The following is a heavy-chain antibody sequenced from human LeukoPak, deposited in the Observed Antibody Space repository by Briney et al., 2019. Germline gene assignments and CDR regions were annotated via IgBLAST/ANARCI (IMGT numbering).Heavy chain of an antibody. CDR3: ARDLGIAVAGHNWFDP. CDR1: GFTFSIYS. V-gene: IGHV3-21*01. J-gene: IGHJ5*02. CDR2: ISSSSYI. Sequence: GGSLRLSCAASGFTFSIYSMTWVRRAPGKGLEWVSSISSSSYIYYADSVKGRFTISRDNAKNSLYLQMNSLRAEDTAVYYCARDLGIAVAGHNWFDPWGQGTLVTVSS. D-gene: IGHD6-19*01.